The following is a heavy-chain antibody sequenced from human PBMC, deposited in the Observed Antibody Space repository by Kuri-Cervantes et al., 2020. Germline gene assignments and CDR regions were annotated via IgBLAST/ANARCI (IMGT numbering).Heavy chain of an antibody. J-gene: IGHJ4*02. V-gene: IGHV1-8*03. CDR3: ARGFRAVAGTIDY. CDR1: GYTFTGYY. CDR2: MNPNSGNT. D-gene: IGHD6-19*01. Sequence: ASVKVSCKASGYTFTGYYMHWVRQAPGQGLEWMGWMNPNSGNTGYAQKFQGRVTITRDTSASTAYMELSSLRSEDTAVYYCARGFRAVAGTIDYWGQGTLVTVSS.